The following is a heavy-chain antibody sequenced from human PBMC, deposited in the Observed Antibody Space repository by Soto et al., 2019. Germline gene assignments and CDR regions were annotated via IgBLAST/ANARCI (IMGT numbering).Heavy chain of an antibody. D-gene: IGHD3-3*01. V-gene: IGHV3-23*01. Sequence: PGGSLRLSCAASGFTFSSYAMSWVRQAPGKGLEWGSAISGSGGSTYYADSVKGRFTISGDNSKNTLCMQMNSLRAEDTAVYYCAKGDSRFLDWLLPCYWGQGTLVTVSS. J-gene: IGHJ4*02. CDR3: AKGDSRFLDWLLPCY. CDR1: GFTFSSYA. CDR2: ISGSGGST.